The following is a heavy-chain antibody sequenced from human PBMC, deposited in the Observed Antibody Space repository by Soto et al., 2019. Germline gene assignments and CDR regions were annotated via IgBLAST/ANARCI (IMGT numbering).Heavy chain of an antibody. V-gene: IGHV4-59*01. D-gene: IGHD6-13*01. Sequence: SETLSLTCAVYGGSFSGYYWSWIRQPPGKGLEWIGYIYYSGSTNYNPSLKSRVTISVDTSKNQFSLKLSSVTAADTAVYYCARDDGSSSENPYYYYMDVWGKGTTVTVSS. J-gene: IGHJ6*03. CDR3: ARDDGSSSENPYYYYMDV. CDR1: GGSFSGYY. CDR2: IYYSGST.